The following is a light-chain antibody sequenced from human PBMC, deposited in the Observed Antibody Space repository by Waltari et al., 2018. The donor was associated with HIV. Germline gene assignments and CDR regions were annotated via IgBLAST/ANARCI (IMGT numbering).Light chain of an antibody. CDR2: EVS. CDR1: TSDVGSHNL. CDR3: CSYAGSSSSVV. V-gene: IGLV2-23*02. Sequence: QSALTQPASVSGSPGQSITITCTGTTSDVGSHNLVYWYQQHPGKAPKLIIYEVSQRPSGVSDRFSGSKSGNTASLTISGLQAADEADYHCCSYAGSSSSVVFGGGTKVTVL. J-gene: IGLJ2*01.